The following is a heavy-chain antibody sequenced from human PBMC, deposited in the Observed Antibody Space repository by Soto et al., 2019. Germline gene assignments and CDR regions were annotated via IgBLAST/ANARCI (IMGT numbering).Heavy chain of an antibody. D-gene: IGHD3-9*01. V-gene: IGHV3-7*04. J-gene: IGHJ6*02. Sequence: GGSLRLSCAASGFTFSSYWMSWVRQAPEKGLEWVANIKQDGSEKYYVDSVKGRFTISRDNAKNSLYLQMNSLRAEDTAVYYCARAIRPLRYFEWLYPPSDPDGMDVWGQGTPATVSS. CDR3: ARAIRPLRYFEWLYPPSDPDGMDV. CDR1: GFTFSSYW. CDR2: IKQDGSEK.